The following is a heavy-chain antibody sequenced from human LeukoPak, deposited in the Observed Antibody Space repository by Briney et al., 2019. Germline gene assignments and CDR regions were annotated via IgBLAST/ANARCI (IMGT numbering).Heavy chain of an antibody. CDR1: GFTFSSYS. D-gene: IGHD3-10*01. CDR2: ISSSSSYI. V-gene: IGHV3-21*01. J-gene: IGHJ4*02. Sequence: GGSLRLSCAASGFTFSSYSMNWVRQAPGKGLEWVSSISSSSSYIYYADSVKGRFTISRDNAKNSLYLQMNSLRAEDTAVYYCARDLGTVGVIWGPYFAYWGQGTLVTVSS. CDR3: ARDLGTVGVIWGPYFAY.